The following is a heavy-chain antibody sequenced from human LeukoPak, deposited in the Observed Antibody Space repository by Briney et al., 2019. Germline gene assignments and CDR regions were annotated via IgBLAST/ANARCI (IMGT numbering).Heavy chain of an antibody. Sequence: GRALRLSCAASGFTFSSYEMNWVRQAPGKGLEWVSAISGSGGSTYYADSVNSRFTISRDNSKNPLYLQMNSLRAEDTAVYYCAKPARTDYADYWGQGTLVTVSS. CDR1: GFTFSSYE. D-gene: IGHD1-14*01. CDR2: ISGSGGST. J-gene: IGHJ4*02. V-gene: IGHV3-23*01. CDR3: AKPARTDYADY.